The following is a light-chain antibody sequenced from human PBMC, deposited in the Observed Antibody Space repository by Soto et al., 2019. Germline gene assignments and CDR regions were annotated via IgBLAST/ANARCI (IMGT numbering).Light chain of an antibody. CDR1: RSISDW. CDR3: LQYSSHSWT. CDR2: DAS. V-gene: IGKV1-5*01. Sequence: DIQMTQSPSSLSPSVGDRVTITCRASRSISDWLAWYRQKPGKAPELLIFDASNLKSGVSSRFSGSGSGTEFTLTISRLQPDDVATYYCLQYSSHSWTFGQGTKVDI. J-gene: IGKJ1*01.